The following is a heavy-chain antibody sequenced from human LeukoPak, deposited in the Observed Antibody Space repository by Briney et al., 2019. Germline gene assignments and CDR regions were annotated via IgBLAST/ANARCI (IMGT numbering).Heavy chain of an antibody. CDR1: GGSISSSCYY. J-gene: IGHJ4*02. D-gene: IGHD6-13*01. V-gene: IGHV4-39*01. Sequence: SETLSLTCTVSGGSISSSCYYWGWIRQPPGKGLEWIGTIYYSGSTYYNPSLKSRVTISVDTSKNQFSLKLSSVTAADTAVYYCASSIAAAGLFRPYYFDYWGQGTLVTVSS. CDR2: IYYSGST. CDR3: ASSIAAAGLFRPYYFDY.